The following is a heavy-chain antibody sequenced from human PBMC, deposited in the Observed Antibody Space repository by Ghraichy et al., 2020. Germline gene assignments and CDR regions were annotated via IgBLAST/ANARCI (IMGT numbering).Heavy chain of an antibody. D-gene: IGHD4/OR15-4a*01. CDR1: GFTFSNYA. CDR2: ITSNGGST. J-gene: IGHJ5*02. V-gene: IGHV3-64D*06. CDR3: VRAPPANYAKSRTFAS. Sequence: GGSLRLSCSASGFTFSNYAMHWVRQAPGKGLEYVSAITSNGGSTYYADSVKGRFTISRDNSKNTLFFQMSSLRVEDTALYYCVRAPPANYAKSRTFASWGQGCLVS.